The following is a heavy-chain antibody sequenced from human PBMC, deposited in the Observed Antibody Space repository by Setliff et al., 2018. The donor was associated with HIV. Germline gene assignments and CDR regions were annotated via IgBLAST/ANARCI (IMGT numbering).Heavy chain of an antibody. CDR2: VYYSGST. J-gene: IGHJ4*02. CDR1: GDSITSSDSC. D-gene: IGHD3-22*01. CDR3: ARNLDTSANYFTPFFDY. V-gene: IGHV4-39*07. Sequence: SETLSLTCTVSGDSITSSDSCWGWIRQPPGEGLEWIGSVYYSGSTYYNPSLKSRVIISLDTSKKQVSLKVTSVTAADTALYYCARNLDTSANYFTPFFDYWGQATLVTVSS.